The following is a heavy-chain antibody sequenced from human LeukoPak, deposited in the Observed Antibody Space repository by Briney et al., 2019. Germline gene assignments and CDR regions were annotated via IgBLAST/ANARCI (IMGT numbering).Heavy chain of an antibody. D-gene: IGHD1-26*01. V-gene: IGHV3-43*02. CDR2: ISGDGGST. Sequence: GGSLRLSCAASGFTFDDYAMHWVRQAPGKGLEWVSLISGDGGSTYYADSVKGRFTISRDNSKNSLYLQMNSLRTEDTALYYCAKDMKLWELLVGFDYWGQGTLVTVSS. CDR1: GFTFDDYA. J-gene: IGHJ4*02. CDR3: AKDMKLWELLVGFDY.